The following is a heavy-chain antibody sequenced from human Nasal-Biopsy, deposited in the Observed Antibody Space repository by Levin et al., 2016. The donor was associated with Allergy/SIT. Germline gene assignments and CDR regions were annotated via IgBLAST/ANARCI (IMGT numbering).Heavy chain of an antibody. CDR2: IWFDGINE. CDR3: VRDRTRCKDGVCYWGNWFDP. D-gene: IGHD2-8*01. V-gene: IGHV3-33*01. CDR1: GFTFSDYA. Sequence: GESLKISCAASGFTFSDYAMHWFRQAPGKGLEWVAAIWFDGINERYGDSAKGRFTISRDNSKNTVYLQMNSLRVEDTAVYYCVRDRTRCKDGVCYWGNWFDPWGQGTLVTVSS. J-gene: IGHJ5*02.